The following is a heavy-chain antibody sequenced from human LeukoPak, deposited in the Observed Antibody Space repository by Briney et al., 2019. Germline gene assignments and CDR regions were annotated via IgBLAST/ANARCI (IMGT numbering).Heavy chain of an antibody. V-gene: IGHV3-30*02. Sequence: GGSLRLSCAASGFTFSSYGMHWVRQAPGKGLEWVAFIRYDGSNKYYADSVKGRFTISRDNSKNTLYLPMNSLRAEDTAVYYCAKDPAAIRYHYYMDVWGKGTTVTVS. CDR2: IRYDGSNK. J-gene: IGHJ6*03. D-gene: IGHD2-2*02. CDR3: AKDPAAIRYHYYMDV. CDR1: GFTFSSYG.